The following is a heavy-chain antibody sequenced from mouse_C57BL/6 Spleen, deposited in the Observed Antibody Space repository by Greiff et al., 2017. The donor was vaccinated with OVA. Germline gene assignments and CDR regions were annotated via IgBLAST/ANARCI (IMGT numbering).Heavy chain of an antibody. Sequence: QVQLQQPGAELVKPGASVKMSCKASGYTFTSYWITWVKQRPGQGLEWIGDIYPGSGSTNYNEKFKSKATLTVYTSSSTAYMQLSSLTSEDSAVYYCAREGHYYGSRLFDYWGQGTTLTVSS. CDR3: AREGHYYGSRLFDY. V-gene: IGHV1-55*01. CDR2: IYPGSGST. D-gene: IGHD1-1*01. J-gene: IGHJ2*01. CDR1: GYTFTSYW.